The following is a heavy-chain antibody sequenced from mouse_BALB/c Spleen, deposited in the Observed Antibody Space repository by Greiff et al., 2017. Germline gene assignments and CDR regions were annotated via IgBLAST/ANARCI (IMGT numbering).Heavy chain of an antibody. CDR3: ARHYYYGSSYHAMDY. V-gene: IGHV1-80*01. Sequence: QVQLQQSGAELVRPGSSVKISCKASGYAFSSYWMNWVKQRPGQGLEWIGQIYPGDGDTNYNGKFKGKATLTADKSSSTAYMQLSSLTSEDSAVYFCARHYYYGSSYHAMDYWGQGTSVTVSS. CDR1: GYAFSSYW. D-gene: IGHD1-1*01. CDR2: IYPGDGDT. J-gene: IGHJ4*01.